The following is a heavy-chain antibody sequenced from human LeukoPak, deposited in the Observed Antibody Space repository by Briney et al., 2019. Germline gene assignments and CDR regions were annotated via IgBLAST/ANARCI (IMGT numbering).Heavy chain of an antibody. CDR2: ISAYNGNT. CDR1: GYTFTSYG. D-gene: IGHD2-15*01. V-gene: IGHV1-18*01. CDR3: ARDGPGGYCSGGSCYFPLDY. Sequence: ASVKVSCTASGYTFTSYGISWVRPAPGQGLEWMGWISAYNGNTNYAQKLQGRVTMTTDTSTSTAYMELRSLRSDDTAVYYCARDGPGGYCSGGSCYFPLDYWGQGTLVTVSS. J-gene: IGHJ4*02.